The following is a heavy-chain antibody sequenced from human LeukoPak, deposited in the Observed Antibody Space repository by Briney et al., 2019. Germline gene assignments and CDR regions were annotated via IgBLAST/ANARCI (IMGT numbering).Heavy chain of an antibody. CDR2: IYPGDSDT. Sequence: GEPLKISFKGSGSPFFSYWIGWVRPRPGKGLEWMGIIYPGDSDTRYSPSLQGQVTISVDTSIGTAYLQWSSLKASDTAIYYCARQNDFRLDYWGQGTLVTVSS. J-gene: IGHJ4*02. D-gene: IGHD3-3*01. CDR3: ARQNDFRLDY. CDR1: GSPFFSYW. V-gene: IGHV5-51*01.